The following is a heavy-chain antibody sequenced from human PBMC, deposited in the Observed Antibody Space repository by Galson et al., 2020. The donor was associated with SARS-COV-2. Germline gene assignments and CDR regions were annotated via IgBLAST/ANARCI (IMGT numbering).Heavy chain of an antibody. CDR2: IYYSGST. J-gene: IGHJ6*02. CDR3: ARAEDYYYYGMDV. CDR1: GGSISSYY. Sequence: SETLSLTCTVSGGSISSYYWSWIRQPPGKGLEWIGYIYYSGSTNYNPSLKSRVTISVDTSKNQFSLKLSSVTAADTAVYYCARAEDYYYYGMDVWGQGTTVTVSS. V-gene: IGHV4-59*01.